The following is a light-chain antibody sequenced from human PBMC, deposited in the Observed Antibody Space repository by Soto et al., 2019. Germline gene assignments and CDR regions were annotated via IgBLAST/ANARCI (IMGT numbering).Light chain of an antibody. V-gene: IGKV1-27*01. Sequence: DIQMTQSPSSLSTFVGDTVTITCRASQGIGKNLAWYQQKPGKVPKVLIYTASTLHSGVPSRFSGSGSGTDFTLTINSLQPEDVATYFCQKYDSVPWSFGQGTRVEI. CDR2: TAS. J-gene: IGKJ1*01. CDR1: QGIGKN. CDR3: QKYDSVPWS.